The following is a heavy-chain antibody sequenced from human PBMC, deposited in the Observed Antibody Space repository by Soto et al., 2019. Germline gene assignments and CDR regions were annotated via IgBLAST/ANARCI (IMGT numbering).Heavy chain of an antibody. J-gene: IGHJ5*02. V-gene: IGHV4-59*01. Sequence: TLSLTCTVSGGSISSYYWSWIRQPPGKGLEWIGYIYYSGSTNYNPSLKSRVTISVDTSKNQFSLKLSSVTAADTAVYYCARVDIMLGWFDPWGQGTLVTVSS. CDR2: IYYSGST. D-gene: IGHD2-2*03. CDR3: ARVDIMLGWFDP. CDR1: GGSISSYY.